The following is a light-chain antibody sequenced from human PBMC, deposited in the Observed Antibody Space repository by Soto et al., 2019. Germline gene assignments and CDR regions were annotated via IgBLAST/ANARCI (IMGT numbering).Light chain of an antibody. Sequence: DIQMTQFPSSVSASVGDRVTITCRASQPLGAWLAWYQQKPGKAPKLLIYATSTLESGVPSRFRGSASWTEFPLSIITLQPEDFATYYCQQADIFHLTFGGGTIVEIK. CDR2: ATS. CDR1: QPLGAW. J-gene: IGKJ4*01. V-gene: IGKV1-12*01. CDR3: QQADIFHLT.